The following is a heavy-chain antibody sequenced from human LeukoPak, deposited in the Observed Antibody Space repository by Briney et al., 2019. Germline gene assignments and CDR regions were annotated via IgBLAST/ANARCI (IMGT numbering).Heavy chain of an antibody. J-gene: IGHJ4*02. CDR1: GGTFSSYA. D-gene: IGHD1-1*01. Sequence: ASVKVSCKASGGTFSSYAISWVRQAPGQGLEWMGRIIPIFGIANYAQKFQGRVTITADKSTSTAYMELSSLRSEDTAVYYCARRDRTGNAFDIWGQGTLVTVSS. CDR2: IIPIFGIA. CDR3: ARRDRTGNAFDI. V-gene: IGHV1-69*04.